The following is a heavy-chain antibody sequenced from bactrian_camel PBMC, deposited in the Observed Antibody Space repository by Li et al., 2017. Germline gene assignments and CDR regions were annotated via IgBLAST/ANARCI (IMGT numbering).Heavy chain of an antibody. CDR2: IDSDGRT. Sequence: HVQLVESGGGSVQAGGSLRLSCAASLHTYSGNCMGWFRQAPGKEREGVAQIDSDGRTTYVNSVKGRFTISRDNAKGTLYLQLNSLKTEDTALYYCTVRPNSTEDNYWGQGPRSPSP. J-gene: IGHJ4*01. CDR3: TVRPNSTEDNY. V-gene: IGHV3S53*01. CDR1: LHTYSGNC.